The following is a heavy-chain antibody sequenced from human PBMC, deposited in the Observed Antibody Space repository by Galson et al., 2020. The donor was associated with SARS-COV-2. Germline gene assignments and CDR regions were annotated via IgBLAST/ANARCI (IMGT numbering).Heavy chain of an antibody. CDR2: ISYDGSNK. CDR3: AKAYFGGVNWNLGGYYYYGMDV. J-gene: IGHJ6*02. Sequence: VAVISYDGSNKYYADSVKGRFTISRDNSKNTLYLQMNSLRAEDTAVYYCAKAYFGGVNWNLGGYYYYGMDVWGQGTTVTVSS. D-gene: IGHD1-7*01. V-gene: IGHV3-30*18.